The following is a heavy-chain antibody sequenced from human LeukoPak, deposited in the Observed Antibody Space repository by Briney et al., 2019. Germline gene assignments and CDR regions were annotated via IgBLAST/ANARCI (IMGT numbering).Heavy chain of an antibody. Sequence: ASVKVSCKASGYTFTSYGISWVRQARGQGLEWMGWISAYNGNRNYAQKLQGRVTMTTDTSTSTAYMELRSLRSDDTAVYSCARDPALTVPTNWFDPWGQGTLVTVSS. CDR1: GYTFTSYG. J-gene: IGHJ5*02. V-gene: IGHV1-18*01. D-gene: IGHD2-2*01. CDR3: ARDPALTVPTNWFDP. CDR2: ISAYNGNR.